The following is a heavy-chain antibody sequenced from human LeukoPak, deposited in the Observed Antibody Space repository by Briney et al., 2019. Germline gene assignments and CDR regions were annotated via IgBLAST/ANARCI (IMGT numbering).Heavy chain of an antibody. CDR3: AGFSPYYYDSSGYRKDDY. V-gene: IGHV4-39*01. D-gene: IGHD3-22*01. CDR1: GGSISSSSYY. CDR2: IYYSGST. Sequence: PSETLSLTCTVSGGSISSSSYYWGWIRQPPGKGLEWIGSIYYSGSTYYNPSLKSRVTISVDTSKNQFSLKLSSVTAADTAVYYCAGFSPYYYDSSGYRKDDYWGQGTLVTVSS. J-gene: IGHJ4*02.